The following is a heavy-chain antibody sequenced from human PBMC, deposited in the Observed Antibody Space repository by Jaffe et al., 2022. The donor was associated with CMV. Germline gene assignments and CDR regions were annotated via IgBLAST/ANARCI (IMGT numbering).Heavy chain of an antibody. CDR3: AKERSGPWALYCGGDCYIAEYFQH. V-gene: IGHV3-23*01. CDR1: GFTFSSYA. Sequence: EVQLLESGGGLVQPGGSLRLSCAASGFTFSSYAMSWVRQAPGKGLEWVSAISGSGGSTYYADSVKGRFTISRDNSKNTLYLQMNSLRAEDTAVYYCAKERSGPWALYCGGDCYIAEYFQHWGQGTLVTVSS. D-gene: IGHD2-21*02. J-gene: IGHJ1*01. CDR2: ISGSGGST.